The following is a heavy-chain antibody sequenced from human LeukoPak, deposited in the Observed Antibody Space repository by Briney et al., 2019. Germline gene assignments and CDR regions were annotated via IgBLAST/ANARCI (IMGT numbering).Heavy chain of an antibody. CDR2: ISGSGGTS. CDR1: GFTFTVYA. CDR3: AKTSGYSNTWYDS. J-gene: IGHJ5*01. Sequence: GGSLRLSCAASGFTFTVYAMIWVRQAPGKGLEWVSVISGSGGTSYYADSVKGRFTISRDNSKNTLDLQMNSLRAEDTALYYCAKTSGYSNTWYDSWGQGTLVTVSS. V-gene: IGHV3-23*01. D-gene: IGHD6-13*01.